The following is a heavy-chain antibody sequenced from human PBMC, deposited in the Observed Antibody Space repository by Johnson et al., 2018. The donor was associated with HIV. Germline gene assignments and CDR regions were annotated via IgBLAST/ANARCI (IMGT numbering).Heavy chain of an antibody. J-gene: IGHJ3*02. CDR1: GFTFSSYA. Sequence: QVQLVESGGGVVQPGRSLRLSCAASGFTFSSYAMHWVRQAPGKGLEWVAVISYDGSNKYYADSVKGRFTISRDNSKNTLYLQMNSLRAEDTAVYYCARDGGGTRGDAFDIWGQGTMVTVSS. D-gene: IGHD1-1*01. CDR3: ARDGGGTRGDAFDI. V-gene: IGHV3-30*04. CDR2: ISYDGSNK.